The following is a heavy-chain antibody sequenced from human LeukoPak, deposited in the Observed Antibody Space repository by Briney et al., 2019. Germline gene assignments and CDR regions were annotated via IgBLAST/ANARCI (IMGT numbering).Heavy chain of an antibody. D-gene: IGHD6-13*01. J-gene: IGHJ3*02. Sequence: ASVKVSCKASGYTFTSHGITWVRQAPGQGLEWMAWISAYNGNTNYAQKLQGRVTVTTETSTSTAYMELRSLRSDDTAVYYCARDQSVRLLQTSSTYFKHVFAIWGQGSMVTVSS. CDR1: GYTFTSHG. V-gene: IGHV1-18*01. CDR3: ARDQSVRLLQTSSTYFKHVFAI. CDR2: ISAYNGNT.